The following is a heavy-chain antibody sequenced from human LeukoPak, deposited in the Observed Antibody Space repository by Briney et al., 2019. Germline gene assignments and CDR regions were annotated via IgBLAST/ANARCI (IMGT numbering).Heavy chain of an antibody. J-gene: IGHJ5*02. CDR1: GFTFSSYA. Sequence: PGASLRLSCAASGFTFSSYAMSWVRQAPGKGLEWVSGLSGSGDSTYYAGSVKGRFTISRDNSKNTLYLQMNSLRAEDTAVYYCAKQGGYDFGWFDPWGQGTLVTVSS. CDR2: LSGSGDST. D-gene: IGHD5-12*01. V-gene: IGHV3-23*01. CDR3: AKQGGYDFGWFDP.